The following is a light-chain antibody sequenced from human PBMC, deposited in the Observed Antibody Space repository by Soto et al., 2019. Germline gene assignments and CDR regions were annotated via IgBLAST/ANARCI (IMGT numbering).Light chain of an antibody. CDR3: QQYNNWPLT. Sequence: EIVLTQSPGTLSLSPGDRATLSCRASQSVSSNYLAWYQQKPGQAPRLLIYGASTRATGIPARFSGSRSGTEFTLTISSLQSEDFAVYCCQQYNNWPLTFGGGTKVDIK. CDR1: QSVSSN. CDR2: GAS. J-gene: IGKJ4*01. V-gene: IGKV3-15*01.